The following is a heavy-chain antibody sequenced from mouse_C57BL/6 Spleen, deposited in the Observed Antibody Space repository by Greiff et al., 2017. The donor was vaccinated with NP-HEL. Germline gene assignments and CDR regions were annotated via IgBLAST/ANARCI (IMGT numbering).Heavy chain of an antibody. CDR3: ASSYDYVAWFAY. J-gene: IGHJ3*01. V-gene: IGHV1-82*01. CDR1: GYAFSSSW. CDR2: IYPGDGDT. Sequence: QVQLQQSGPELVKPGASVKISCKASGYAFSSSWMNWVKQRPGKGLEWIGRIYPGDGDTNYNGKFKGKATLTADKSSSTAYMQLSSLTSEDSAVYFCASSYDYVAWFAYWGQGTLVTVSA. D-gene: IGHD2-4*01.